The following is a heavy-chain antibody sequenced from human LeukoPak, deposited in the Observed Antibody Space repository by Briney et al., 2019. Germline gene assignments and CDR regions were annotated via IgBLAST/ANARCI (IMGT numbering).Heavy chain of an antibody. J-gene: IGHJ4*02. V-gene: IGHV3-7*01. CDR1: GFTFSSYW. Sequence: PPGGSLRLSCAASGFTFSSYWMSWVRQAPGKGLEWVANIKQDGSEKYYVDSVKGRFTISRDNAKNSLYLQMNSLRAEDTAVYYCARGGNSGYDVFDYWGQGTLVTVSS. CDR3: ARGGNSGYDVFDY. D-gene: IGHD5-12*01. CDR2: IKQDGSEK.